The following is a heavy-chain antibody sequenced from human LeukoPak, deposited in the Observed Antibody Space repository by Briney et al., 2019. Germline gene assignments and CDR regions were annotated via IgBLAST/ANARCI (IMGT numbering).Heavy chain of an antibody. CDR3: ARGSFWGRYYYYYMDV. CDR1: DESFSAYY. J-gene: IGHJ6*03. D-gene: IGHD3-16*01. V-gene: IGHV4-34*01. CDR2: INHSGST. Sequence: SETLSLTCAVSDESFSAYYWSWIRQPPGKGPEWIGEINHSGSTKYNPSLKSRATISVDRSKNHVSLKLSSVTAADTAVYYCARGSFWGRYYYYYMDVWGKGTTVTVSS.